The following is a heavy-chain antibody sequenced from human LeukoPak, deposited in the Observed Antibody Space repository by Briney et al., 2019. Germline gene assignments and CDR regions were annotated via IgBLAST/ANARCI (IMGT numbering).Heavy chain of an antibody. CDR2: IDPSGGST. V-gene: IGHV1-46*01. D-gene: IGHD2-15*01. CDR1: GYTFTSYY. Sequence: ASVTVSCKASGYTFTSYYIVWVRQAPGQGLAWMGRIDPSGGSTSYAQKFQGRVTMTRDTSTSTVYMELSSLISDDTAVYYCARNSGSGFDYWGQGTLVTVSS. J-gene: IGHJ4*02. CDR3: ARNSGSGFDY.